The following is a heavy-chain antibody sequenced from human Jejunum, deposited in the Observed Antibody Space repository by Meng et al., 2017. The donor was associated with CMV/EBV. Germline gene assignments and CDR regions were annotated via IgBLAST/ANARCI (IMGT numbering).Heavy chain of an antibody. CDR2: IIPIFRTP. CDR3: ARGFSNGYQPFDY. V-gene: IGHV1-69*12. CDR1: GGSVNNYA. J-gene: IGHJ4*02. D-gene: IGHD2-2*01. Sequence: QVQLLQSGAEVKKPGSSVKVSCTSSGGSVNNYAINWVRQAPGQGLEWMGWIIPIFRTPQYAQKFQGRLTITADGPTGTTFMELSSLTSDDTAIYYCARGFSNGYQPFDYWGQGTLVTVSS.